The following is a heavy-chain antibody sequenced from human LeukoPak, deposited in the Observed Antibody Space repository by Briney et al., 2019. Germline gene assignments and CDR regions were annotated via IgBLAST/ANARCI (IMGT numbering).Heavy chain of an antibody. D-gene: IGHD3-10*01. CDR1: GFTFSSSY. CDR3: ARVSFYGSGTYYLDY. CDR2: ITSSSGTI. V-gene: IGHV3-48*01. Sequence: GGSLRLSCAVSGFTFSSSYMNWVRQAPGKGLEWVSYITSSSGTIYYADSVKGRFTISRDNAKNSLYLQMNSLRAEDTAVYYCARVSFYGSGTYYLDYWGQGTLATVSS. J-gene: IGHJ4*02.